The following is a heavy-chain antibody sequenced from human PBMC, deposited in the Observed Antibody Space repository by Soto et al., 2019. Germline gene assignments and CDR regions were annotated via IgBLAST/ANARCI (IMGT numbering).Heavy chain of an antibody. CDR3: ATGRLLEWFPDAFDI. Sequence: ASVKVSCKVSGYTLTELSMHWVRQAPGKGLEWMGGFDPEDGETIYAQKLQGRVTMTEDTSTDTAYMELSSLRSEDTAVYYCATGRLLEWFPDAFDIWGQGTMVTVSS. CDR2: FDPEDGET. J-gene: IGHJ3*02. D-gene: IGHD3-3*01. CDR1: GYTLTELS. V-gene: IGHV1-24*01.